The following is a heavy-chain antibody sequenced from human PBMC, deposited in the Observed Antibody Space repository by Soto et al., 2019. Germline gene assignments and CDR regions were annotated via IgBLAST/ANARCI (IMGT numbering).Heavy chain of an antibody. CDR1: GFTFDSYA. D-gene: IGHD3-3*01. CDR2: ISGSADGT. J-gene: IGHJ3*01. V-gene: IGHV3-23*01. CDR3: AKDTVGGYSFWSGYYSDGLDV. Sequence: EVKLLESGGGLAQPGGSLRLSCVGSGFTFDSYAISWVRQAPGERLQWIAAISGSADGTDYAHSVRGRFTISRDNAKNAVHLQMDSLRGEDTAVYFCAKDTVGGYSFWSGYYSDGLDVWGQGTLVTVS.